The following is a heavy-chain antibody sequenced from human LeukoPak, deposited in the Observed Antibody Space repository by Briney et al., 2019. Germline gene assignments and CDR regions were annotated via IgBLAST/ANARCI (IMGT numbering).Heavy chain of an antibody. Sequence: ASAKVSCKASGYTFTSYDINWVRQATGRGLEWMGWMNPNSGNTGYAQKFQGRVTMTRNTSISTAYMELSSLRSEDTAVYYCARARIAVATFDPWGQGTLVTVSS. CDR3: ARARIAVATFDP. J-gene: IGHJ5*02. CDR1: GYTFTSYD. CDR2: MNPNSGNT. V-gene: IGHV1-8*01. D-gene: IGHD6-19*01.